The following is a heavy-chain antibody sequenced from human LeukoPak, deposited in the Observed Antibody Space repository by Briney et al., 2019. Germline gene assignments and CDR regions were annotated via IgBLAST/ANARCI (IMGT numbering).Heavy chain of an antibody. CDR1: GFTFDDNA. CDR3: AKDIEAGYYYYGMDV. Sequence: GGSLRLSCAASGFTFDDNAMHWVRQAPGMGLEWVSGISWISGSIGYADSVKGRFTISRDNAKNSLYLQMNSLRAEDTALYYCAKDIEAGYYYYGMDVWGQGTTVTVSS. D-gene: IGHD6-13*01. J-gene: IGHJ6*02. V-gene: IGHV3-9*01. CDR2: ISWISGSI.